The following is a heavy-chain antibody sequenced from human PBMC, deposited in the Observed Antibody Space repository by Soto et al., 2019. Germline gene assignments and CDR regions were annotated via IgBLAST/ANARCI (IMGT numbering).Heavy chain of an antibody. V-gene: IGHV3-23*01. CDR3: ANPVYYSGSGSHYYFDY. CDR1: GFTFSKYA. J-gene: IGHJ4*02. D-gene: IGHD3-10*01. CDR2: ISGRDNST. Sequence: EVQLLESGGGLVQRGGSLRLSCRASGFTFSKYAMSWVRQAPGKGLEWVSAISGRDNSTYYADSVKGRFTIFRDNSKNTLYVQMNSLRAEDTAVYYCANPVYYSGSGSHYYFDYWGQGTLVTVSS.